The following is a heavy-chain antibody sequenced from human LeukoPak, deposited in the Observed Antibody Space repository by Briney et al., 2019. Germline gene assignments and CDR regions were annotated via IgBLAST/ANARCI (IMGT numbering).Heavy chain of an antibody. CDR1: GFTFNSYA. V-gene: IGHV3-30*04. CDR2: ISYDGSNK. CDR3: ARDQLAYSGYDTLFDY. J-gene: IGHJ4*02. D-gene: IGHD5-12*01. Sequence: GGSLRLSCAASGFTFNSYAIHWVRQAPGKGLEWVAVISYDGSNKYYADSVKGRFTISRDNSKNTLYLQLNSLRPEDTAVYYCARDQLAYSGYDTLFDYWGQGTLVTVSS.